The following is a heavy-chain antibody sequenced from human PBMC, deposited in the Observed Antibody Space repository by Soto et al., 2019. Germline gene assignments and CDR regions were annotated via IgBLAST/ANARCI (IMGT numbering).Heavy chain of an antibody. CDR3: AKGGDYCDSSGYYSVGTFDI. Sequence: EVQLVESGGGLIQPGGSLRLSCAASDFTVSGNYMSWVRRSPGKGLECVSIIYSDGSTYYADSVKGRFTISRDSSKNTLYLQMISLRAEDTAVYDCAKGGDYCDSSGYYSVGTFDIWGQGTMVTVSS. J-gene: IGHJ3*02. CDR1: DFTVSGNY. CDR2: IYSDGST. D-gene: IGHD3-22*01. V-gene: IGHV3-53*01.